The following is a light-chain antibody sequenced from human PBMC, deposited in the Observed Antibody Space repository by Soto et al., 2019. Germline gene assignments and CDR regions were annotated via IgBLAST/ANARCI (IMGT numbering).Light chain of an antibody. CDR1: QNIGVSY. CDR2: DAS. Sequence: EIVLTQSPATLSLSPGERATLSCRASQNIGVSYLAWYQQKPGQALRLVIYDASTRATGIPARFSGSGSGTDFTLTISSLEPEDFAVYYCQHRCNWPPITFVQGTRLDIK. V-gene: IGKV3-11*01. CDR3: QHRCNWPPIT. J-gene: IGKJ5*01.